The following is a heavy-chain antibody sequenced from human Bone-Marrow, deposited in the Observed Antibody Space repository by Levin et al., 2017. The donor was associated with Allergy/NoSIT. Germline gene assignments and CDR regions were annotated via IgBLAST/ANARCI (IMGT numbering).Heavy chain of an antibody. V-gene: IGHV4-31*03. J-gene: IGHJ6*02. CDR1: GGSISAGGDY. CDR2: SYYSGST. CDR3: ARNRGGSGSTDV. D-gene: IGHD3-10*01. Sequence: SETLSLTCTVSGGSISAGGDYWTWIRHHPGKGLEWIGYSYYSGSTFYNPSLESRVTISVDTSKNQFSLKLTSVTAADTAMYFCARNRGGSGSTDVWGQGTTVTVSS.